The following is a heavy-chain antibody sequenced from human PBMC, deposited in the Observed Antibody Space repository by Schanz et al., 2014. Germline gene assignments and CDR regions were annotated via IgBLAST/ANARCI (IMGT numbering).Heavy chain of an antibody. V-gene: IGHV3-30*04. J-gene: IGHJ3*02. CDR2: ILYDGSKT. D-gene: IGHD5-18*01. CDR1: GFSFSTYA. Sequence: QVQLVESGGGVVQPGRSLRLSCAASGFSFSTYAMHWVRQAPGKGLEWVAVILYDGSKTYYADSVKGRFTISRDNSKNTLSMQMNNLRTEDTAVYYCAREEGYGYGPGAFDIWGQGTMVTVSS. CDR3: AREEGYGYGPGAFDI.